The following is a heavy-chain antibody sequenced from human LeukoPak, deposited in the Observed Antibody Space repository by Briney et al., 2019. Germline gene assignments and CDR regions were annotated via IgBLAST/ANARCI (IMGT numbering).Heavy chain of an antibody. CDR2: IYYSGST. CDR1: GGSVSSGSYY. CDR3: ASTSGYCSGGNCYSAFDY. Sequence: SETLSLTCTVSGGSVSSGSYYWNWIRQPPGKGLEWIGYIYYSGSTNYNPSLKSRLTISVDTSNNQFSLKLSSVTAADTAVYYCASTSGYCSGGNCYSAFDYWGQGTLVTVSS. J-gene: IGHJ4*02. D-gene: IGHD2-15*01. V-gene: IGHV4-61*01.